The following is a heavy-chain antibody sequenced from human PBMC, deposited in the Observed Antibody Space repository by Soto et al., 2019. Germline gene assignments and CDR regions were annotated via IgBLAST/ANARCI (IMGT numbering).Heavy chain of an antibody. D-gene: IGHD3-22*01. CDR1: GFTFSSYV. CDR2: ISYDERNK. Sequence: QVQLVESGGGVVQPGRSLRLSCAASGFTFSSYVMHWVRQAPGKGLEWVAVISYDERNKYYVDSVKGRFTISRDNSKNTLPLQMNTLRPEDTAVYYCAKLSDLYYFDSSLEDWGQGTLVTVPS. J-gene: IGHJ4*02. CDR3: AKLSDLYYFDSSLED. V-gene: IGHV3-30*18.